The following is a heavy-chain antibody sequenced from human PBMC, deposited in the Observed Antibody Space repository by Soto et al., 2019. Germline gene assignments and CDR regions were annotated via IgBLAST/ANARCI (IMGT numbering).Heavy chain of an antibody. CDR2: IYYIGST. CDR1: GGSISNPSYY. D-gene: IGHD4-17*01. CDR3: PTHPTVSGNFNL. J-gene: IGHJ2*01. V-gene: IGHV4-31*03. Sequence: QVQLQESGPGLVKSSQILSLTCTVSGGSISNPSYYWSWIRQHPGKGLEWIGYIYYIGSTYYNPYLASRVTISIDTSQNQFSLQLSSVTVADTAVYYCPTHPTVSGNFNLWGRGTLVSVSS.